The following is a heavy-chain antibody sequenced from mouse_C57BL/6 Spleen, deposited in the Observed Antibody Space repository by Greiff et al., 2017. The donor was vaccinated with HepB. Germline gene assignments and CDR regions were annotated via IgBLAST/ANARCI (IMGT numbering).Heavy chain of an antibody. J-gene: IGHJ1*03. CDR2: IYPGSGNT. Sequence: VNVVESGPELVKPGASVKISCKASGYSFTSYYIHWVKQRPGQGLEWIGWIYPGSGNTKYNEKFKGKATLTADTSSSTAYMQLSSLTSEDSAVYYCARGYYGSSKYFDVWGTGTTVTVSS. D-gene: IGHD1-1*01. V-gene: IGHV1-66*01. CDR3: ARGYYGSSKYFDV. CDR1: GYSFTSYY.